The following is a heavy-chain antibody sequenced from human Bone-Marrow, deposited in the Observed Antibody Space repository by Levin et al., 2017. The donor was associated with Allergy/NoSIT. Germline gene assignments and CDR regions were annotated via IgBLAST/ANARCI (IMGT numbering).Heavy chain of an antibody. CDR2: ISFDGSKK. J-gene: IGHJ4*02. Sequence: PGGSLRLSCEVSGFILSSYAIHWVRQAPDKGLEWVTVISFDGSKKYYADSVKDRFTISRDNSRNTVQLQMNNLRVEDTALYYCVRDERGISGYIYWFEYWGQGTPVTVSS. D-gene: IGHD5-12*01. CDR1: GFILSSYA. CDR3: VRDERGISGYIYWFEY. V-gene: IGHV3-30*01.